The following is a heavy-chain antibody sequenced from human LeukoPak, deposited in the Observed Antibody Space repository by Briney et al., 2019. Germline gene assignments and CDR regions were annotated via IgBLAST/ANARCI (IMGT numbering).Heavy chain of an antibody. CDR1: GFTFSSYA. CDR3: ARATTMIVVDLDY. CDR2: ISNSGGST. D-gene: IGHD3-22*01. Sequence: HTGGSLRLSCAASGFTFSSYAVSWVRQAPGKGLAWVSAISNSGGSTQYADSVKGRFTISRDNAKNSLYLQMNSLRAEDTAVYYCARATTMIVVDLDYWGQGTLVTVSS. V-gene: IGHV3-23*01. J-gene: IGHJ4*02.